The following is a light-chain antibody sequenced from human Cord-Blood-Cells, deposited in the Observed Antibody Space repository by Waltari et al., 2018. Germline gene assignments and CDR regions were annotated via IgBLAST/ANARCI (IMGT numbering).Light chain of an antibody. CDR2: GAS. V-gene: IGKV3-20*01. Sequence: EIVLTQSPGTLSLSPGERATLSCRASQSVSSSYLAWYQQKPGQAPSLLIYGASSRATCIPDRFSGIGAGTDVTLTISSLEPAGFAVYYCQQYCSSPLTFGGVTNVEIK. CDR3: QQYCSSPLT. CDR1: QSVSSSY. J-gene: IGKJ4*01.